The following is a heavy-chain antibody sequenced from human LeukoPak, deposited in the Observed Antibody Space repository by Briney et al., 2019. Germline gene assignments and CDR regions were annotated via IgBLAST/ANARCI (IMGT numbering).Heavy chain of an antibody. CDR1: GFTFSTYW. D-gene: IGHD6-13*01. CDR3: ARDSSSKYSNSWHAFDI. J-gene: IGHJ3*02. V-gene: IGHV3-7*01. Sequence: GGSLRLSCSASGFTFSTYWMSWVRQAPGKGLEWVANMKRDGSEIYYVDSVKGRFTISRDNAKNSLFLQMNSLRAEDTAVYYCARDSSSKYSNSWHAFDIWGQGTMVTVSS. CDR2: MKRDGSEI.